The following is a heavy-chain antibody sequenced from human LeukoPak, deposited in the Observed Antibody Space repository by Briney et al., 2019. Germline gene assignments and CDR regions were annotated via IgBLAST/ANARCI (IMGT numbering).Heavy chain of an antibody. Sequence: GGSLRLSCAASGFTFDDYGMSWVRQAPGKGLEWVARINWNGGSTGYADSVKGRFTISRDNAKNSLYLQMNSLRAEDTALYYCARDATVIFDYYYYYMDVWGKGTTVTVSS. CDR3: ARDATVIFDYYYYYMDV. D-gene: IGHD4-17*01. CDR1: GFTFDDYG. CDR2: INWNGGST. J-gene: IGHJ6*03. V-gene: IGHV3-20*04.